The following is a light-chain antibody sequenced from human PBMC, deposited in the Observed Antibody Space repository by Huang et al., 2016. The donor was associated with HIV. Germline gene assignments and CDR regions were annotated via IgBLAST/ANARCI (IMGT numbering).Light chain of an antibody. CDR2: AAS. J-gene: IGKJ1*01. Sequence: DIQLTQSPSAMSASVGDRVSITCRASQGSANYLAWFQQKPGGAPKRLIYAASSLQRGVPSRFSGSGSGTKFTLTISRLQPEDFATYYCLQHHGYPRTFGQGTKV. V-gene: IGKV1-17*03. CDR3: LQHHGYPRT. CDR1: QGSANY.